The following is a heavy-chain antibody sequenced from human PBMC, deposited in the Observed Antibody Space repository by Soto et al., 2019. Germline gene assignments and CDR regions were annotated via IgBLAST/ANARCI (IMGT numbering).Heavy chain of an antibody. V-gene: IGHV3-23*01. CDR1: GFTFSNFA. J-gene: IGHJ4*02. D-gene: IGHD2-2*01. CDR2: ISGGATST. CDR3: AKGPTLVFPQLGN. Sequence: EVQLLESGGGLVQPGGSLRLSCAASGFTFSNFAMSWVRQAPGKGLERVSAISGGATSTYYADIVKGRFTISRDNSKKTLSLQMNGLRVEDTALYYCAKGPTLVFPQLGNWGPGTLVTVSP.